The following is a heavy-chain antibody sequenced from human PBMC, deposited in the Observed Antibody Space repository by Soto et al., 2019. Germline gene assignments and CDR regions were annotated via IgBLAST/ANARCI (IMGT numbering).Heavy chain of an antibody. CDR1: GFAFRDFA. J-gene: IGHJ6*03. V-gene: IGHV3-9*01. Sequence: EVQLVESGGNLVQPGRSLRLSCAASGFAFRDFAFHWVRQTPGKGLEWVSGITWNGVAMGYADSVKGRFTISRDDAKNSLYLQMNSLRPEHTAWYYCAKSFVTTHPLSQYLDVWGKGTSVTVS. D-gene: IGHD1-1*01. CDR2: ITWNGVAM. CDR3: AKSFVTTHPLSQYLDV.